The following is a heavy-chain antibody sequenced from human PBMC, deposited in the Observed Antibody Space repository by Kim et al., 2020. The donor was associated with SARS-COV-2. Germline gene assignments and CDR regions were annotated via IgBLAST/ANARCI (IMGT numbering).Heavy chain of an antibody. CDR2: INPSGGST. V-gene: IGHV1-46*01. CDR3: ARETHSSGWLYYFDY. Sequence: ASVKVSCKASGYTFTSYYMHWVRQAPGQGLEWMGIINPSGGSTSYAQKFQGRVTMTRDTSTSTVYMELSSLRSEDRAVYYCARETHSSGWLYYFDYWGQGTLVTVSS. J-gene: IGHJ4*02. D-gene: IGHD6-19*01. CDR1: GYTFTSYY.